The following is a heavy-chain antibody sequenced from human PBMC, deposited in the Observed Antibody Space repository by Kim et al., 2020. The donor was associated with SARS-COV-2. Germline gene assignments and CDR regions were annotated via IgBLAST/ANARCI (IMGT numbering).Heavy chain of an antibody. CDR2: IYYSGST. V-gene: IGHV4-59*01. CDR3: ARGRVVGIAAD. D-gene: IGHD6-13*01. J-gene: IGHJ4*02. Sequence: SETLYLTCTVSGGSISSYYWSWIRQPPGKGLEWIGYIYYSGSTNYNPSLKSRVTISVDTSKNQISLKLSSVTAADTAVYYCARGRVVGIAADWGQGTLVTVSS. CDR1: GGSISSYY.